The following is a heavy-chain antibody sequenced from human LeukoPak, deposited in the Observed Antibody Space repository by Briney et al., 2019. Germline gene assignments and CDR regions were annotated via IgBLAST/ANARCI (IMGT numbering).Heavy chain of an antibody. D-gene: IGHD3-10*01. V-gene: IGHV1-2*02. CDR2: INPNSGGT. Sequence: ASVKVSCKASGYTFTGYYMHWVRQAPGQGLEWMGWINPNSGGTNYAQKFQGRVTMTRDTSTSTVYMELSSLRSEDTAVYYCARGVKGYYGSGSYVDPVFLGDYWGQGTLVTVSS. CDR3: ARGVKGYYGSGSYVDPVFLGDY. CDR1: GYTFTGYY. J-gene: IGHJ4*02.